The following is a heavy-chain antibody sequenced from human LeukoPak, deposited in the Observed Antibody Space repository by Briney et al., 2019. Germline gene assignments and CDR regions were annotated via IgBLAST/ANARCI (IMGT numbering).Heavy chain of an antibody. J-gene: IGHJ6*02. Sequence: ASVKVSCKASGYTFTSYAMNWVRQAPGQGLEWMGWINTNTGNPTYAQGFTGRFVFSLDTSVSTAYLQISSLKAEDTAVYYCARWGCGYSSSWYYYYGMDVWGQGTTVTVSS. V-gene: IGHV7-4-1*02. CDR2: INTNTGNP. CDR3: ARWGCGYSSSWYYYYGMDV. D-gene: IGHD6-13*01. CDR1: GYTFTSYA.